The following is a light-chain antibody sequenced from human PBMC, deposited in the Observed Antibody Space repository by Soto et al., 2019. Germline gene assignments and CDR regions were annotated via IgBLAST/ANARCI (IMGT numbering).Light chain of an antibody. CDR1: SSDVGSYNL. CDR2: ESS. Sequence: QSARAQPASVSGSPGQSITISCTGTSSDVGSYNLVSWYQQHPGKAPKLLIFESSKRPSGVSNRLSGSKSGNTASLTISGLQAEDEADYYCCSYAGANTFFGTGTKVTVL. J-gene: IGLJ1*01. CDR3: CSYAGANTF. V-gene: IGLV2-23*03.